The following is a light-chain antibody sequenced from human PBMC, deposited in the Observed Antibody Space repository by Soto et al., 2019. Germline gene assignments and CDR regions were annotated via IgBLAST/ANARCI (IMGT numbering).Light chain of an antibody. V-gene: IGKV1-27*01. Sequence: DIQMTQSPSSLSASVGDRVTITCRATQGINNYVAWYQQKPGTVPKFLIYAASTLHSGVPSRFSGSRSGADFTLTISSLQPEDVATYYCQQYHSAPLTFGGGTKVEIK. CDR3: QQYHSAPLT. J-gene: IGKJ4*01. CDR1: QGINNY. CDR2: AAS.